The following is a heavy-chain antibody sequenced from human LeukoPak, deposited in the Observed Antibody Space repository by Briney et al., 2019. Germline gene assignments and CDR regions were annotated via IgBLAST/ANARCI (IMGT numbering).Heavy chain of an antibody. V-gene: IGHV3-48*03. J-gene: IGHJ3*02. CDR3: AREPYDSSGYYPRLDAFDI. CDR2: ISSSGSTI. CDR1: GFTFSSYE. Sequence: GGSLRLSCAASGFTFSSYETNWVRQAPGKGLEWVSYISSSGSTIYYADSVKGRFTISRDNAKNSLYLQMNSLRAEDTAVYYCAREPYDSSGYYPRLDAFDIWGQGTMVTVSS. D-gene: IGHD3-22*01.